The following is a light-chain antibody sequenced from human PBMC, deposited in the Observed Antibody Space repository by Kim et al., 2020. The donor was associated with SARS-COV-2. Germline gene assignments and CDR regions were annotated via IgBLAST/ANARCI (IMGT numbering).Light chain of an antibody. Sequence: QSALTQPPSASGYPGQSVTISCTGTSSNVGNYNFVSWYQQHPGKAPKLMIYEVSKRPSGVPDRFSGSKSGNTASLTVSGLQTEDEANYYCSSYAGSNNVVFGGGTQLTVL. CDR3: SSYAGSNNVV. J-gene: IGLJ3*02. V-gene: IGLV2-8*01. CDR1: SSNVGNYNF. CDR2: EVS.